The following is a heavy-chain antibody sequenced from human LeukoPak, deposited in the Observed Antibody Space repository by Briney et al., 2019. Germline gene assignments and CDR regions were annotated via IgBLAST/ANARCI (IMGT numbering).Heavy chain of an antibody. Sequence: ASVKVSCKVSGYTFTGPYIHWMRQAPGQGLEWMGWINPYTGGTKYAQKFQGRVTVTRDTSTNTAYMELSGLRPDDTAAYYCARVEYCTKGVCINFDLWGQGTLVTVSS. V-gene: IGHV1-2*02. CDR2: INPYTGGT. CDR1: GYTFTGPY. J-gene: IGHJ4*02. D-gene: IGHD2-8*01. CDR3: ARVEYCTKGVCINFDL.